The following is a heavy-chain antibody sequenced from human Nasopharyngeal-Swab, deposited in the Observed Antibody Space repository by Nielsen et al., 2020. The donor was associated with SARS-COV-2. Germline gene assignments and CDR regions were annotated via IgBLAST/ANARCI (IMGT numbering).Heavy chain of an antibody. CDR1: GYSFTSYW. Sequence: KVSCKGSGYSFTSYWISWVRQMPGKGLEWMGRIDPSDSYTNYSPSFQGHVTISADKSISTAYLQWSSLKASDTAMYYCVMDTAMVPYWGQGTLVTVSS. J-gene: IGHJ4*02. V-gene: IGHV5-10-1*01. D-gene: IGHD5-18*01. CDR3: VMDTAMVPY. CDR2: IDPSDSYT.